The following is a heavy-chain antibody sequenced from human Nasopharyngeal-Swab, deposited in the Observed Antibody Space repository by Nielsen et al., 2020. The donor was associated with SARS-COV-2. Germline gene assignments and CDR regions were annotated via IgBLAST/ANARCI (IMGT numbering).Heavy chain of an antibody. V-gene: IGHV4-39*01. CDR2: IYYNGNT. CDR1: GDSIAYSTFY. D-gene: IGHD6-13*01. Sequence: SETLSLTCTVSGDSIAYSTFYWGWIRQPPGKGLEWIGNIYYNGNTYQNPSLKSRLTISVDKSKNQFSLQLSSVTAADTAVYYCVRSSSWYYFAYWAQGTQVTVSS. J-gene: IGHJ4*02. CDR3: VRSSSWYYFAY.